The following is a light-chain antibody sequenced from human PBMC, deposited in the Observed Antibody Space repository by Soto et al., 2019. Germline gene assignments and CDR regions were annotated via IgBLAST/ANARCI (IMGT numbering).Light chain of an antibody. V-gene: IGKV3-15*01. J-gene: IGKJ1*01. Sequence: EIVMTQSPATLSVSPGERATLSCRASQSVFSSLAWYQQKPGQAPRLLIYGAATRATGIPARFSGSGSGTKFTLTISSLQSEDFAVYYCQQYHNWPAFSQGTKVEIK. CDR2: GAA. CDR1: QSVFSS. CDR3: QQYHNWPA.